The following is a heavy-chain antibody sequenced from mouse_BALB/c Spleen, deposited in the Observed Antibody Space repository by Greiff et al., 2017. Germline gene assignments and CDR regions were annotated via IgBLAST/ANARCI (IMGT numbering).Heavy chain of an antibody. CDR1: GFTFSSYA. J-gene: IGHJ4*01. Sequence: EVKLVESGGGLVKPGGSLKLSCAASGFTFSSYAMSWVRQSPEKRLEWVAEISSGGSYTYYPDTVTGRFTISRDNATNTLYLEMSSLRSEDTAMCYCARVYYAMDYWGQGTSVTVSS. CDR2: ISSGGSYT. CDR3: ARVYYAMDY. V-gene: IGHV5-9-4*01.